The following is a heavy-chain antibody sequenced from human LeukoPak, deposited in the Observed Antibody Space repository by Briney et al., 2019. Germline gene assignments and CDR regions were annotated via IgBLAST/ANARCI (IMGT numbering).Heavy chain of an antibody. J-gene: IGHJ3*02. CDR3: ASSSSGAFDI. Sequence: EASVKVSCKASGGTFTSYAISWVRQARGQGLEWMGGIIPIFGTANYAQKFQGRVTITTDESTSTAYMELSSLRSEDTAVYYCASSSSGAFDIWGQGTMVTVSS. V-gene: IGHV1-69*05. D-gene: IGHD6-6*01. CDR1: GGTFTSYA. CDR2: IIPIFGTA.